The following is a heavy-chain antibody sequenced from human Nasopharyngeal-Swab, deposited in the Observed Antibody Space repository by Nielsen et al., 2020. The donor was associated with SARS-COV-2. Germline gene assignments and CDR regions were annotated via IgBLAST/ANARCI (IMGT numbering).Heavy chain of an antibody. CDR3: ARLSPAVAACDI. V-gene: IGHV4-39*01. Sequence: SETLSLTCTVSGGSISSSSYYWGWIRQPPGKGLEWIGSIYYSGSTYYNPSLKSRVTISVDTSKNQFSLKLSSVTAADTAVYYCARLSPAVAACDIWGQGTMVTVSS. J-gene: IGHJ3*02. CDR2: IYYSGST. D-gene: IGHD6-19*01. CDR1: GGSISSSSYY.